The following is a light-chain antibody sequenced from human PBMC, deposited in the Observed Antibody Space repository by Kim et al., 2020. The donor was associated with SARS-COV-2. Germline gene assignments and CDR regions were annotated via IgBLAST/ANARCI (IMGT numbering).Light chain of an antibody. CDR3: SSSASSSTYV. V-gene: IGLV2-14*01. Sequence: QSALTQPASVSGSPGQSITISCTGTSSDIGGYNYVSWYQQYPGKAPKLLIYDVTKRPSGVSNRFSGSKSGITASLTISGLQAEDEADYYCSSSASSSTYVFGLGTKVTVL. CDR1: SSDIGGYNY. J-gene: IGLJ1*01. CDR2: DVT.